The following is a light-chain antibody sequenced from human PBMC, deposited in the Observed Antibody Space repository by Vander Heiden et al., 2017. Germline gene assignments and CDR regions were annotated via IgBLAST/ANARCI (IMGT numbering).Light chain of an antibody. J-gene: IGKJ2*01. CDR3: QQYNSYST. V-gene: IGKV1-5*03. CDR2: KAS. Sequence: DIQMTQSPSTPSAPVGDRVTITCRASQSISSWLAWYQQKPGKAPKLLIYKASSLESGVPSRFSGSGSGTEFTLTISSLQPDDFATYYCQQYNSYSTFGQGTKLEIK. CDR1: QSISSW.